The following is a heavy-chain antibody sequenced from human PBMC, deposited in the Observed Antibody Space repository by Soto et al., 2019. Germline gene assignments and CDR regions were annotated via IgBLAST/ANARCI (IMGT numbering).Heavy chain of an antibody. D-gene: IGHD6-13*01. V-gene: IGHV4-4*07. J-gene: IGHJ4*02. Sequence: SETLSLTCSVSGGSISRYHLTWIRQPAGKGLEWIGRIFTSGTKYNPSLESRVTMSVDTSKTQFSLNLSSVTAADTAVYYCARDFGSWHDHWGQRTLVTVSS. CDR2: IFTSGT. CDR1: GGSISRYH. CDR3: ARDFGSWHDH.